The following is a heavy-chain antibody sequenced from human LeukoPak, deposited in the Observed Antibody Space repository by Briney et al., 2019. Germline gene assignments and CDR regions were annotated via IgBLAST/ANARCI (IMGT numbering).Heavy chain of an antibody. CDR2: ISWNSGSI. D-gene: IGHD6-19*01. CDR3: AKVLASSGWSRSYYYGMDV. CDR1: GFTFDDYA. J-gene: IGHJ6*02. V-gene: IGHV3-9*01. Sequence: GGSLRLSCAASGFTFDDYAMHWVRQAPGKGLEWVSGISWNSGSIGYADSVKGRFTISRDNAKNSLYLQMNSLRAEDTALYYCAKVLASSGWSRSYYYGMDVWGQGTTVTVSS.